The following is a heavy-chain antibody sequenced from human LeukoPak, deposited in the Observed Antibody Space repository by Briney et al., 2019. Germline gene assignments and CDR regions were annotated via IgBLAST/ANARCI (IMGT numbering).Heavy chain of an antibody. CDR1: XFTFSSYS. J-gene: IGHJ6*03. Sequence: GGSLRLSGVASXFTFSSYSMNWVRQAPGKGLEWVSSLSSSGSYIYYADSVKGRFTISRDNAKNSLYLQMNSLRAEDTAVYYCARDTTGTVLRGGSYMDVWGQGTTVTVSS. CDR3: ARDTTGTVLRGGSYMDV. D-gene: IGHD1-1*01. V-gene: IGHV3-21*01. CDR2: LSSSGSYI.